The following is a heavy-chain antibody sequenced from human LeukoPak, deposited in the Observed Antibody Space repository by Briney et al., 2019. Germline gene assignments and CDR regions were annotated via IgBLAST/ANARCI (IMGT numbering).Heavy chain of an antibody. CDR1: GGTFSSYA. V-gene: IGHV1-2*02. Sequence: GASVKVSCKASGGTFSSYAISWVRQAPGQGLEWMGWINPNSGGTNYAQKFQGRVTMTRDTSISTAYMELSRLRSDDTAVYYCARGVSYLFDPWGQGTLVTVSS. CDR3: ARGVSYLFDP. J-gene: IGHJ5*02. CDR2: INPNSGGT. D-gene: IGHD3-10*01.